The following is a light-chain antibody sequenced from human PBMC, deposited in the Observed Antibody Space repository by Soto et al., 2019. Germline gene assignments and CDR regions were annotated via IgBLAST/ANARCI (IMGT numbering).Light chain of an antibody. CDR3: SSYTRTSTRV. CDR1: SSDVGGYNY. V-gene: IGLV2-14*01. Sequence: QSALTQPASVSGSPGQSITISCTGTSSDVGGYNYVSWYQQHPGKAPKLLISEVSNRPSGVSNRFSGSKSGNTASLTISGLQAEDEADYYCSSYTRTSTRVFGAGTKLIVL. J-gene: IGLJ1*01. CDR2: EVS.